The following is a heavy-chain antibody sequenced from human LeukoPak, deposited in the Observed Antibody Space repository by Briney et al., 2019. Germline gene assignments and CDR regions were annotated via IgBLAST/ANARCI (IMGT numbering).Heavy chain of an antibody. Sequence: PGVSLRLSCASSGFTFSSYAMSWARQARGKGFEWVSAISDSGSSTYYADCVKALFTISRDNSKNTLYLQMNSLRAEDTAVYYCAKDLQWLVLGYFQHWGQGTLVTVSS. D-gene: IGHD6-19*01. CDR2: ISDSGSST. J-gene: IGHJ1*01. V-gene: IGHV3-23*01. CDR3: AKDLQWLVLGYFQH. CDR1: GFTFSSYA.